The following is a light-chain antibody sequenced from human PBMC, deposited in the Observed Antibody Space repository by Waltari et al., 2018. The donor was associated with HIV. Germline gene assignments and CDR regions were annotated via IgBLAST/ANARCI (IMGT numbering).Light chain of an antibody. CDR2: GAS. V-gene: IGKV3-20*01. J-gene: IGKJ1*01. CDR3: QQYGSSPWT. Sequence: EMVLTQSPGTLSLSPGDRAILSCRASQSVNTNYLAWYQQKAGQAPRLVMYGASNRATGIPDRFSSSGSGTDFTLTISRLGPEDFAVYYCQQYGSSPWTFGQGTKVEIK. CDR1: QSVNTNY.